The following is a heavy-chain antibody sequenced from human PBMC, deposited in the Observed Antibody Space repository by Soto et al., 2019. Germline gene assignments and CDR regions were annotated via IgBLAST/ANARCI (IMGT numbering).Heavy chain of an antibody. Sequence: PSETLSLTCTVSGGSISSSSYYWGWIRQPPGKGLEWIWSIYYSGSTYYNPSLKSRVTISVDTSKNQFSLKLSSVTAADTAVYYCARASYYCSSTSCYSRVYYYYYLAVWGKGTTVTVSS. CDR1: GGSISSSSYY. D-gene: IGHD2-2*01. CDR2: IYYSGST. CDR3: ARASYYCSSTSCYSRVYYYYYLAV. V-gene: IGHV4-39*01. J-gene: IGHJ6*03.